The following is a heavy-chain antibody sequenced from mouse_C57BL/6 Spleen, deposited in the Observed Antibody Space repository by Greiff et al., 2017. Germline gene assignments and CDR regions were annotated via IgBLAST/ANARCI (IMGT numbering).Heavy chain of an antibody. J-gene: IGHJ3*01. V-gene: IGHV1-69*01. Sequence: QVQLKQPGAELVMPGASVKLSCKASGYTFTSYWMHWVKQRPGQGLEWIGEIDPSDSYTNYNQKFKGKSTLTVDKSSSTAYMQLSSLTSEDSAVYYCARTETGTGFAYWGQGTLVTVSA. CDR2: IDPSDSYT. CDR3: ARTETGTGFAY. D-gene: IGHD4-1*01. CDR1: GYTFTSYW.